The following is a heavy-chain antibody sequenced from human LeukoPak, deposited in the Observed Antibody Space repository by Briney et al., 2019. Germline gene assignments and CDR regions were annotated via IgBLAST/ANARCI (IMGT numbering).Heavy chain of an antibody. D-gene: IGHD6-6*01. V-gene: IGHV5-51*01. CDR1: GYIFTNSW. Sequence: GESLQISCKTSGYIFTNSWIGWVRQEPGKGLEGMGIIFPADSDTRYSPSFQGQVTISADKSITTAYLQWSSLEASDTAMYYCARQGVGSSSWGYWGQGTLVTVSS. CDR3: ARQGVGSSSWGY. CDR2: IFPADSDT. J-gene: IGHJ4*02.